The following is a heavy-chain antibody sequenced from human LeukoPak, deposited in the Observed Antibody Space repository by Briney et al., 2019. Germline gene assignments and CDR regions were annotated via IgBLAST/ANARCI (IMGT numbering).Heavy chain of an antibody. CDR3: AKGPRALEHSTHRFDS. V-gene: IGHV3-48*03. Sequence: GGSLRLSCAASGFTFNNYEMNWVRQAPGKGLEWLSYISSSGNLIYYAASVKGRFTISRDNSKNTLYLQMTSLRAEDAAVYYCAKGPRALEHSTHRFDSWGQGTLVTVSS. CDR2: ISSSGNLI. J-gene: IGHJ4*02. D-gene: IGHD1/OR15-1a*01. CDR1: GFTFNNYE.